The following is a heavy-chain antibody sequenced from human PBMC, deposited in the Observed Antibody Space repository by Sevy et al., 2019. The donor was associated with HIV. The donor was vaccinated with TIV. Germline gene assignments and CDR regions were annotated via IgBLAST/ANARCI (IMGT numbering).Heavy chain of an antibody. CDR3: ARKFLLGYCSSTSCRAPYYFDY. Sequence: GGSLRLSCAASGFTFSSYWMSWVRQAPGKGLEWVANIKQDGSEKYCVDSVKGRFTISRDNAKNSLYLQMNSLRAEDTAVYYCARKFLLGYCSSTSCRAPYYFDYWGQGTLVTVSS. CDR2: IKQDGSEK. CDR1: GFTFSSYW. V-gene: IGHV3-7*01. J-gene: IGHJ4*02. D-gene: IGHD2-2*01.